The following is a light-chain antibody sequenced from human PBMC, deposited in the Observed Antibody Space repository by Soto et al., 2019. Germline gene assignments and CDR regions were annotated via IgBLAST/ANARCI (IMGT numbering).Light chain of an antibody. CDR1: QTISSW. CDR2: AAS. J-gene: IGKJ5*01. Sequence: DIQMTQCPSTRSASVGDRVTITCRASQTISSWLASYQQKPGKAPKLLIYAASSLQSGVPSRFSGSGSETEFTLTISRLQPDDLATYLCHSRAFGQGTRLEIK. V-gene: IGKV1-5*01. CDR3: HSRA.